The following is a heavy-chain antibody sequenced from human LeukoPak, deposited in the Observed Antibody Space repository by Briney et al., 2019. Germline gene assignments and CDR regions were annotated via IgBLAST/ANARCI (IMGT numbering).Heavy chain of an antibody. CDR2: ISYDGSNE. J-gene: IGHJ4*02. CDR3: AKDDPRSYCRGGSRYSFRGFADY. D-gene: IGHD2-15*01. Sequence: PGGSLRLSCAASGFTFSSYGMHRVRQAPGKGLEWVAVISYDGSNEYYADSVKGRFTICSDYSKNTLHLQMNSLRAEDTAVYYCAKDDPRSYCRGGSRYSFRGFADYWGQGTLVTVSS. CDR1: GFTFSSYG. V-gene: IGHV3-30*18.